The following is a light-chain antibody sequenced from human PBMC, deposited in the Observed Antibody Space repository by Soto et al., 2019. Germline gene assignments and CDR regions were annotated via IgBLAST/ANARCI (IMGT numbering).Light chain of an antibody. CDR3: QQRSNSPPWIT. CDR2: DAS. J-gene: IGKJ5*01. V-gene: IGKV3-11*01. CDR1: QSVSIY. Sequence: EIVLTQSPATLSLSPGDRATLSCRASQSVSIYLSCYQQKPGQAPRLLIYDASNRATGIPAKFSGSGSGTDFTLTISSLEPEDSAVYYCQQRSNSPPWITFGQGTRLEIK.